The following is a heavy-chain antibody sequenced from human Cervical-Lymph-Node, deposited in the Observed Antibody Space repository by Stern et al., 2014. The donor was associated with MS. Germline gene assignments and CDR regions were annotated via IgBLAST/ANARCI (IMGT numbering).Heavy chain of an antibody. CDR3: ARIHRGDGYGKWYFDY. D-gene: IGHD5-24*01. CDR2: IFSNDEK. CDR1: GFSLSSSDMG. Sequence: QVTLRESGPVLVKPTETLTLTCTVSGFSLSSSDMGVTWIRQPPGKALEWLAHIFSNDEKSYSTSLYYRITISKDTSTSQVVLTMTNMDPVDTGTYYCARIHRGDGYGKWYFDYWGQGTPVTVSS. J-gene: IGHJ4*02. V-gene: IGHV2-26*01.